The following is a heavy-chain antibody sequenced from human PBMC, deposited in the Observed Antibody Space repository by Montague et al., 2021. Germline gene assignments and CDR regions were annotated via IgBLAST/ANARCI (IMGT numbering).Heavy chain of an antibody. CDR3: ARRKRILHRQPSSSSYYYGMDV. V-gene: IGHV4-34*01. CDR2: IHHSRST. CDR1: GGSFSGYY. J-gene: IGHJ6*02. D-gene: IGHD6-13*01. Sequence: SETLSLTCAVSGGSFSGYYWSWIRQPPGKGLERIGEIHHSRSTNYNQTLKSRVTISVDTSKNQISLKLSSVTAADTAVSYCARRKRILHRQPSSSSYYYGMDVWGQGTTVTVS.